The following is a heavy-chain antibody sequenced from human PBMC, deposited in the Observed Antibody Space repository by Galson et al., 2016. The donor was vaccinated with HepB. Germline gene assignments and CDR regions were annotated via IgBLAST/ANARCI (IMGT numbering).Heavy chain of an antibody. D-gene: IGHD1-26*01. CDR2: XXDTXGXA. CDR1: GFTFTXXX. Sequence: SLRLSCAASGFTFTXXXMSXXXQAXXXGLXXVSXXXDTXGXAXXADAXKGRFTISRDNSKNTLYLQMNSLRVEDTAAYYCAKDLGFLVGATDYWGQGALVTVSS. V-gene: IGHV3-23*01. J-gene: IGHJ4*02. CDR3: AKDLGFLVGATDY.